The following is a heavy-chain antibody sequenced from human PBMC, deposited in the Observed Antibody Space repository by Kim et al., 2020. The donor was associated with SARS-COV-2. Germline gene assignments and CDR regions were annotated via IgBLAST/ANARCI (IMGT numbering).Heavy chain of an antibody. Sequence: YYADSGKGRFPISRDNANNSLYLQMNSLRGEDTAVYYCARGGAVGGSFDYWGQGTLVTVSS. D-gene: IGHD6-19*01. J-gene: IGHJ4*02. CDR3: ARGGAVGGSFDY. V-gene: IGHV3-21*01.